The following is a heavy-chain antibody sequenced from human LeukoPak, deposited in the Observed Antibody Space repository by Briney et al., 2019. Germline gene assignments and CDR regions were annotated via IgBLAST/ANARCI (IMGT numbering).Heavy chain of an antibody. D-gene: IGHD3-22*01. V-gene: IGHV4-38-2*02. CDR1: GYSISSGYY. CDR2: IYHSGST. CDR3: ARHYDSSGYLGTFDY. Sequence: SETLSLTCTVSGYSISSGYYWGWIRQPPGKGLEWIGNIYHSGSTYYNPSLKSRVTISVDTSKNQFSLKLSSVTAADTAVYYCARHYDSSGYLGTFDYWGQGTLVTVSS. J-gene: IGHJ4*02.